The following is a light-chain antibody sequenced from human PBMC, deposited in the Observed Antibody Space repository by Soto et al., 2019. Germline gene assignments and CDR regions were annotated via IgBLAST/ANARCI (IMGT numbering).Light chain of an antibody. Sequence: ENVLTQSPATLSLSPGDTATLSCRATQSLRNYLAWYQQKPGQAPRLLIHRTSIRATGVPARFSGSGSGTEFTLTISGLQSEDVSIYFCQHYNFWPHSFGQGTKVDIK. V-gene: IGKV3-15*01. J-gene: IGKJ2*01. CDR2: RTS. CDR3: QHYNFWPHS. CDR1: QSLRNY.